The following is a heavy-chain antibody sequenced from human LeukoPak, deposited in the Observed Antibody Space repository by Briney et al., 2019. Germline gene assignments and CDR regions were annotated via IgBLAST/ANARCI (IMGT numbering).Heavy chain of an antibody. J-gene: IGHJ6*02. V-gene: IGHV4-34*01. CDR2: INHSGST. Sequence: PSETLSLTCAVYGGSFSGYYWSWIRQPPGKGLEWIGEINHSGSTNYNPSLKSRVTISVDTSKNQFSLKLSSVTAADTAVHYCARVGKNYYGSGSYYTYYYYGMDVWGQGTTVTVSS. D-gene: IGHD3-10*01. CDR1: GGSFSGYY. CDR3: ARVGKNYYGSGSYYTYYYYGMDV.